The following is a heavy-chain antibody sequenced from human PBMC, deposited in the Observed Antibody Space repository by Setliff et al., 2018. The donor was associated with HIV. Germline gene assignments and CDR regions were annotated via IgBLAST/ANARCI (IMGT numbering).Heavy chain of an antibody. J-gene: IGHJ5*02. V-gene: IGHV1-2*02. D-gene: IGHD6-13*01. CDR1: GYTFTGYY. Sequence: GPSVKVSCKASGYTFTGYYIHWVRQAPGQGLEWMGWINPNSGGTNYAQRFQDRVAMTRDTSISTAYMELSRLKSDDTAVYYCARDRISSTWYPGNWFDPWGQGTLVTVSS. CDR3: ARDRISSTWYPGNWFDP. CDR2: INPNSGGT.